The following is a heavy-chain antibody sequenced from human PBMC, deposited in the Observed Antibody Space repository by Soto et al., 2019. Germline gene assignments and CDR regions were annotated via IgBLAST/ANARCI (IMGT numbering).Heavy chain of an antibody. D-gene: IGHD3-16*01. CDR3: ARDWGGHGLGYYYYYGMDV. CDR2: IYSGGST. V-gene: IGHV3-53*01. CDR1: GFTVSSNY. J-gene: IGHJ6*02. Sequence: GGSLRLSCAASGFTVSSNYMSWVRQAPWKGLEWVSVIYSGGSTYYADSVKGRFTISRDNSKNTLYLQMNSLRAEDTAVYYCARDWGGHGLGYYYYYGMDVWGQGTTVTVSS.